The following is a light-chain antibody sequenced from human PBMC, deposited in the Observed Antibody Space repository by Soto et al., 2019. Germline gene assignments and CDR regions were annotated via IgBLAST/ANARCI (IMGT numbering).Light chain of an antibody. CDR3: SSYTSTSTVV. Sequence: QSVLTQPASVSGSPGQSITISCTGTSSDVGGCNYVSWYQQHPGKAPKLMIYDVDNRPSGVSNRFSGSRSGNTASLTISGLQAEDEADYYCSSYTSTSTVVFGGGTKVTVL. CDR1: SSDVGGCNY. V-gene: IGLV2-14*01. CDR2: DVD. J-gene: IGLJ2*01.